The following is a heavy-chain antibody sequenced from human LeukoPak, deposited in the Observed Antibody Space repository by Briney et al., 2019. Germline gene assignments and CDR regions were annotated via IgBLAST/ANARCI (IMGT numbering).Heavy chain of an antibody. D-gene: IGHD3-10*01. CDR3: AKSGHGSGSYYSPKGYYYGMDV. V-gene: IGHV3-30*18. CDR1: GFTFSSYG. CDR2: ISYDGSNK. Sequence: PGRSLRLSCAASGFTFSSYGMHWVRQAPGKGLQWVAVISYDGSNKYYADSVKGRFTISRDNSKNTLYLQMNSPRAEDTAVYYCAKSGHGSGSYYSPKGYYYGMDVWGKGTTVTVSS. J-gene: IGHJ6*04.